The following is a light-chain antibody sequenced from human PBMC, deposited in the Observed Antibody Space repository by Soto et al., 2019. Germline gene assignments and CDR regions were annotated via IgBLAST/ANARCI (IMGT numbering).Light chain of an antibody. CDR3: QQYGTSHRT. V-gene: IGKV3-20*01. CDR1: QSVSSSY. Sequence: EIVLTQSPGTLSLSPGERATLSCRASQSVSSSYLAWYQQKPGQAPRLLIYGASIRATGIPDRFSGSGSGTDFTLTISRLEPEDFAVYYCQQYGTSHRTFGQGTK. J-gene: IGKJ1*01. CDR2: GAS.